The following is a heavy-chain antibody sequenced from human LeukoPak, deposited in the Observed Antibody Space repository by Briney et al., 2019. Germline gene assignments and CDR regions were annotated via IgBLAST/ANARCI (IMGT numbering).Heavy chain of an antibody. D-gene: IGHD3-9*01. CDR1: GFTFSSYW. J-gene: IGHJ6*02. CDR2: IKQDGSEK. CDR3: ARDGSYDILTGYYRHYGMDV. V-gene: IGHV3-7*01. Sequence: GGSLRLSCAASGFTFSSYWMSWVRQAPGKGLEWVANIKQDGSEKYYVDSVKGRFTISRDNAKNSLYLQMNSLRAEDTAVYYCARDGSYDILTGYYRHYGMDVWGQGTTVTVSS.